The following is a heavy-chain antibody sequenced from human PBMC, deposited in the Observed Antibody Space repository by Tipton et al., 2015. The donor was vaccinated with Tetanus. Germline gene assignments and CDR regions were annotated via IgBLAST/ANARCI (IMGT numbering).Heavy chain of an antibody. CDR1: GASINAGGYL. CDR2: IYYTAHT. CDR3: ARGLPREPFYLDY. D-gene: IGHD1-26*01. J-gene: IGHJ4*02. Sequence: TLSLTCTVSGASINAGGYLWTWVRQQPGKALEWIGQIYYTAHTTYHPSLDSRVTISVDTAKNQFSLRLTSVTPADAAVYFCARGLPREPFYLDYWGQGMLVTVSS. V-gene: IGHV4-31*03.